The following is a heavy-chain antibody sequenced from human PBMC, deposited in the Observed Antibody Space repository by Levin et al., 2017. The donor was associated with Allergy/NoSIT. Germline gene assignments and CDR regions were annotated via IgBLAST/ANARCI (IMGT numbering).Heavy chain of an antibody. D-gene: IGHD4-23*01. CDR3: AREADGGPDGVFDY. V-gene: IGHV4-59*01. CDR1: GASTSFYY. J-gene: IGHJ4*02. CDR2: IYYSRST. Sequence: NASETLSLTCTVSGASTSFYYWSWIRQPPGKGPEWIGYIYYSRSTNYNPSLESRVTITLDTSKNQFSLRLISVTAADAAVYYCAREADGGPDGVFDYWGQGTVVTVSS.